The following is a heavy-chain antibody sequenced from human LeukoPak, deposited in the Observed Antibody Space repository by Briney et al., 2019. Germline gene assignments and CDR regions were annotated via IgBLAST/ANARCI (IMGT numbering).Heavy chain of an antibody. CDR2: ISSSGSTI. CDR1: GFTFSSYE. V-gene: IGHV3-48*03. CDR3: AKDRSSGLDY. D-gene: IGHD6-19*01. Sequence: GGSLRLSCAASGFTFSSYEMNWVRQAPGKGLEWVSYISSSGSTIYYADSVKGRFTISRDNSKNTLYLQMNILRAEDTAVYYCAKDRSSGLDYWGQGTLVTVSS. J-gene: IGHJ4*02.